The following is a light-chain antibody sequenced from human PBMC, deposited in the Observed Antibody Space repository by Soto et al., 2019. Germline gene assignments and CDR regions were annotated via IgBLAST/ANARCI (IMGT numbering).Light chain of an antibody. Sequence: EIVMTQSPATLSVSPGERATLSCRASQSVSNNLAWYQQKPGQAPRLLIYGASTRASGIPARFCGSGSGTEFTLSISILQSKDFAVYYCQQYNDWPPYSFGQGTKLEIK. CDR1: QSVSNN. CDR2: GAS. V-gene: IGKV3-15*01. J-gene: IGKJ2*01. CDR3: QQYNDWPPYS.